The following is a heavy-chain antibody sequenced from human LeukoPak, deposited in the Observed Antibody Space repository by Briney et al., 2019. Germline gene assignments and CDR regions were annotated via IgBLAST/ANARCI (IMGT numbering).Heavy chain of an antibody. CDR3: AKEGYCTNGVCYGLDY. Sequence: GGSLRLSCAASGFTFDDYAMQWVRQAPGKGLEWVSGVSWNSGSIGYADSVKGRFTISRDNAKNSLYLQMNCLRAEDTALYYCAKEGYCTNGVCYGLDYWGQGTLVTVSS. V-gene: IGHV3-9*01. CDR1: GFTFDDYA. D-gene: IGHD2-8*01. CDR2: VSWNSGSI. J-gene: IGHJ4*02.